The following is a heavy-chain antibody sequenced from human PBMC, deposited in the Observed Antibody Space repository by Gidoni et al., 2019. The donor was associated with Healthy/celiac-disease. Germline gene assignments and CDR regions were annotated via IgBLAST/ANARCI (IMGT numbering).Heavy chain of an antibody. J-gene: IGHJ4*02. Sequence: QVHLVESGGGVVQPGRSLRLSCAASGFTSSSYAMHWVRQGPGKGLEWVAVISDDGSNKYYADTVKGRFTIARDNSKNTLYLQMNSLRAEDTAVYYCARETIAYPLGYFDYWGQGTLVTVSS. V-gene: IGHV3-30-3*01. CDR1: GFTSSSYA. CDR2: ISDDGSNK. D-gene: IGHD2-21*01. CDR3: ARETIAYPLGYFDY.